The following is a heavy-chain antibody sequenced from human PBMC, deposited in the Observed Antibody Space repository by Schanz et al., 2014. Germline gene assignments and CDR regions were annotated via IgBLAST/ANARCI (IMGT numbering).Heavy chain of an antibody. Sequence: QVQLVQSGVEVKRPGASVRVSCKASGYTFTSYDITWVRQAPGQGLEWMGIINPSGGSTSYAQKFQGRVTMTRDTSTSTVYMELSSLRSEDTAVYYCAKVDRTRYYAMDVWGQGTTVTVSS. CDR3: AKVDRTRYYAMDV. V-gene: IGHV1-46*01. CDR2: INPSGGST. CDR1: GYTFTSYD. J-gene: IGHJ6*02. D-gene: IGHD3-9*01.